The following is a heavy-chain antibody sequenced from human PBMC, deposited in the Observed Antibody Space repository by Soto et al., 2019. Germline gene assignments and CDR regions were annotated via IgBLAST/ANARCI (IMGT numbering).Heavy chain of an antibody. V-gene: IGHV2-5*02. J-gene: IGHJ5*02. CDR2: IYWDDDK. Sequence: QITLKESGPTLVKPTQTLTLTCTFSGFSLSTSGVGVGWIRQPPGKALEWLALIYWDDDKRYSPSLKSRLTIPKDTSKNQVVLTMTNMDPVDTATYYCAHSSCSGGSCYSFIWFDPWGQGTLVTVSS. CDR1: GFSLSTSGVG. CDR3: AHSSCSGGSCYSFIWFDP. D-gene: IGHD2-15*01.